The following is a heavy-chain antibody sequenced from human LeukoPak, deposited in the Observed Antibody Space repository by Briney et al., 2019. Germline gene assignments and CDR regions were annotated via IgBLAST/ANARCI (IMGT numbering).Heavy chain of an antibody. V-gene: IGHV1-46*01. D-gene: IGHD3-16*02. CDR2: INPSGGGT. CDR3: ARDPSSMGLYQTGYFDY. Sequence: GASVKVSCKASGYTFTTYYMHWVRQAPGQGLEWMGIINPSGGGTTYAQKFHGRVTMTRDMSTSTVYMELSSLRSEDTAIYYCARDPSSMGLYQTGYFDYWGQGTLVTVSS. J-gene: IGHJ4*02. CDR1: GYTFTTYY.